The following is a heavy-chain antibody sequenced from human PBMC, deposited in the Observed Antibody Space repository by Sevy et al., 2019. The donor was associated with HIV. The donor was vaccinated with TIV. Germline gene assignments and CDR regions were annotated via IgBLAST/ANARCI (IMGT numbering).Heavy chain of an antibody. D-gene: IGHD5-18*01. CDR1: GFTFCSYA. CDR2: ISYDGSNK. V-gene: IGHV3-30-3*01. J-gene: IGHJ4*02. CDR3: ARVIARIQLWLLSNY. Sequence: GGSLRLSCPASGFTFCSYAMHWVRQAPGKGLEWVAVISYDGSNKYYADSVKGRFTISRDNSKNTLYLQMNSLRAEDTAVYYCARVIARIQLWLLSNYWGQGTLVTVSS.